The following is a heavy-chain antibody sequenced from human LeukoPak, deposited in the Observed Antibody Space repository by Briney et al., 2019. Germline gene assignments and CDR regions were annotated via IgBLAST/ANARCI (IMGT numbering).Heavy chain of an antibody. J-gene: IGHJ3*02. CDR2: IYYSGST. V-gene: IGHV4-59*12. CDR1: GGSISSYY. CDR3: AREGSWELLRDAFDI. Sequence: PSETLSLTCTVSGGSISSYYWSWIRQPPGKGLEWIGYIYYSGSTNYNPSLKSRVTISVDKSKNQFSLKLSSVTAADTAVYYCAREGSWELLRDAFDIWGQGTMVTVSS. D-gene: IGHD1-26*01.